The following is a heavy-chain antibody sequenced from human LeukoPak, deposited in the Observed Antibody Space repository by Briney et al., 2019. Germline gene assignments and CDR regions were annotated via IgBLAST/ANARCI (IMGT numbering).Heavy chain of an antibody. V-gene: IGHV3-23*01. D-gene: IGHD6-19*01. CDR3: ANNIITDSSGWDDAFDI. J-gene: IGHJ3*02. CDR2: ISGSGGST. Sequence: GGSLRLSCAAYGFTFSSYDMSWVRQAPGKGLEWVSAISGSGGSTYYADSVKGRFTISRDNSKNTLYLQMNSLRAEDTAVYYCANNIITDSSGWDDAFDIWGQGTMVTVSS. CDR1: GFTFSSYD.